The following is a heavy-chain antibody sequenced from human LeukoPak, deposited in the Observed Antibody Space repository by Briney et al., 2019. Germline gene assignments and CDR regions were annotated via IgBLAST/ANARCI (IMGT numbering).Heavy chain of an antibody. Sequence: SETLSLTCTVSGGPISSSSYYWGWIRQPPGKGLEWIGSIYLSGSTYYNLSLKSRVTISVDTSKNQFSLKLSSVTAADTAVYYCVCPYSSSWYDAFDIWGQGTMVTVSS. CDR2: IYLSGST. CDR1: GGPISSSSYY. V-gene: IGHV4-39*07. CDR3: VCPYSSSWYDAFDI. D-gene: IGHD6-13*01. J-gene: IGHJ3*02.